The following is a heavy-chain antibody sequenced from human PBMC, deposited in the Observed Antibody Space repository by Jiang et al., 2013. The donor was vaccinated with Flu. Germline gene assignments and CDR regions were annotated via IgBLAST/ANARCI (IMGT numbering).Heavy chain of an antibody. CDR1: GFAFANQA. CDR3: ARDRLSD. J-gene: IGHJ4*02. Sequence: QLLESGGGLVHRGGPSRLSCAASGFAFANQAMAWVRQAPGKGLEWVSGIGAAGQSTWYIDSVRGRFTISRDNYKNTLYLQINSPRAEDTAVYYCARDRLSDWGQGTLVTVSS. CDR2: IGAAGQST. V-gene: IGHV3-23*01.